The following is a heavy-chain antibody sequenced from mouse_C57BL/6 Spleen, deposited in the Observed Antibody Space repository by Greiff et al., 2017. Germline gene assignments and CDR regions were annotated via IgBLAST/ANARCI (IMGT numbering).Heavy chain of an antibody. CDR3: ANSSFYAMDY. D-gene: IGHD6-1*01. Sequence: QVQLQQSGPELVKPGASVKISCKASGYAFSSSWMNWVKQRPGKGLEWIGRIYPGDGDTNYNGKFKGKATLTADKSSSTAYMQLSSLTSEDPAVYFCANSSFYAMDYWGEGTSGPVSP. CDR1: GYAFSSSW. CDR2: IYPGDGDT. J-gene: IGHJ4*01. V-gene: IGHV1-82*01.